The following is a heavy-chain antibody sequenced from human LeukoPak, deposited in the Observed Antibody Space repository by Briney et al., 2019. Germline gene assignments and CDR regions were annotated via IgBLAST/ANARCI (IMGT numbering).Heavy chain of an antibody. V-gene: IGHV3-30*18. CDR2: ISYDGSNK. J-gene: IGHJ3*02. CDR1: GFTFSSYG. D-gene: IGHD2-21*02. CDR3: ANDRFSYCGGDCYSLGI. Sequence: GRPLRLSCAASGFTFSSYGMHWVRQAPGKGLEWVTVISYDGSNKYYADSVKGRFTISRDNSKNTLYLQMNSLRAEDTAVYYCANDRFSYCGGDCYSLGIWGQGTMVTVSS.